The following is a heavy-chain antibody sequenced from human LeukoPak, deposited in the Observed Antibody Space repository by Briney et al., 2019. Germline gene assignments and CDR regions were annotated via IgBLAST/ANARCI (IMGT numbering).Heavy chain of an antibody. J-gene: IGHJ2*01. CDR1: GFTVSSNY. V-gene: IGHV3-53*01. CDR2: IYSGGVT. CDR3: ARAPSGWSDYWYFDL. Sequence: PGGSLRLSCAASGFTVSSNYMSWVRQAPGKGLEWVSLIYSGGVTYYADSVKGRFIISRDNSKNTLFLQMKSLRAEDTAVYYCARAPSGWSDYWYFDLWGRGTLVTVSS. D-gene: IGHD6-19*01.